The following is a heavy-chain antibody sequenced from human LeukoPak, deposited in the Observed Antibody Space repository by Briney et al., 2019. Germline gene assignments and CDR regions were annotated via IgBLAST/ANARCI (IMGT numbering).Heavy chain of an antibody. CDR3: ARGNIVLYGDYVFDY. CDR2: IYSGGST. V-gene: IGHV3-53*01. J-gene: IGHJ4*02. Sequence: SGGSLRLSCAASGFTVSSNYMSWVRQAPGRGLEWVSVIYSGGSTYYADSAKGRFTISRDNSKNTLYLQMNSLRAEDTAVYYCARGNIVLYGDYVFDYWGQGTLVTVSS. CDR1: GFTVSSNY. D-gene: IGHD4-17*01.